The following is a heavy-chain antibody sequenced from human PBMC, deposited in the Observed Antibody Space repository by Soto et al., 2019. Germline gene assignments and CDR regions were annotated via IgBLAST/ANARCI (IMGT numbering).Heavy chain of an antibody. CDR2: TYHRSKWYS. CDR3: ARVFWNGYNKDYYYNHMDV. V-gene: IGHV6-1*01. CDR1: GDSVSSKSAA. D-gene: IGHD3-3*01. J-gene: IGHJ6*03. Sequence: QSQTLSLTCAISGDSVSSKSAAWNWIRQSPSRGLEWLGRTYHRSKWYSDYAVSVKSRININPDTSKNQFSLQLNSVTPEDTAVYYCARVFWNGYNKDYYYNHMDVWGKGTTVTVSS.